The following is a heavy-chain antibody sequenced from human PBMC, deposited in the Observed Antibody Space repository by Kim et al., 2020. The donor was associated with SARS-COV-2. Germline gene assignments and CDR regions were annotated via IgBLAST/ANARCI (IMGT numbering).Heavy chain of an antibody. V-gene: IGHV3-30*18. CDR3: AKEASITGTTPPYFDY. CDR2: ISYDGSNK. Sequence: GGSLRLSCAASGFTFSSYGMHWVRQAPGKGLEWVAVISYDGSNKYYADSVKGRFTISRDNSKNTLYLQMNSLRAEDTAVYYCAKEASITGTTPPYFDYWGQGTLVTVSS. CDR1: GFTFSSYG. J-gene: IGHJ4*02. D-gene: IGHD1-7*01.